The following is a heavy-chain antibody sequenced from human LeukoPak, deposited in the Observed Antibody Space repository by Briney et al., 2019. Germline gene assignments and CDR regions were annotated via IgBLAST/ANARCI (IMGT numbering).Heavy chain of an antibody. CDR1: GGTFSSYA. CDR2: IIPIFGTA. J-gene: IGHJ2*01. D-gene: IGHD2-2*03. CDR3: ASSPLVGYCSSTSCYNWYFDL. Sequence: SVEVSCKASGGTFSSYAISWVRQAPGQGLEWMGGIIPIFGTANYAQKFQGRVTITADESTSTAYMELSSLRSEDTAVYYCASSPLVGYCSSTSCYNWYFDLWGRGTLVTVSS. V-gene: IGHV1-69*13.